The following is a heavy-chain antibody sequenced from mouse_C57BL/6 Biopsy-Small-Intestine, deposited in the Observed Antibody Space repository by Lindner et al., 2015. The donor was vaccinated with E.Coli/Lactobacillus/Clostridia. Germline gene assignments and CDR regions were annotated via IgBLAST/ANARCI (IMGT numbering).Heavy chain of an antibody. J-gene: IGHJ4*01. V-gene: IGHV1-81*01. CDR3: ARCGAYYSNYDAMDY. CDR1: GYTFTSYG. CDR2: IYPRSGNA. Sequence: VQLQESGAELARPGASVKLSCKASGYTFTSYGLSWVKQRTGQGLEWIGEIYPRSGNAYYNEKFKGKATLTADKSSSTAYMELRSLTSEDSAVYFCARCGAYYSNYDAMDYWGQGTSVTVSS. D-gene: IGHD2-5*01.